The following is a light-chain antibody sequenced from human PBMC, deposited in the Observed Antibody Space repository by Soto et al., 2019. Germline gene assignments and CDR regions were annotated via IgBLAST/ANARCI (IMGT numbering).Light chain of an antibody. Sequence: VLTQPASVSGSPGQSITISCTGTSSDVGGYNYVSWYQQHPGKAPKLMIYDVSNRPSGVSNRFSGSKSGNTASLTISGLQAEDEADYYCSSYTSSITFYVFGPGTKVTVL. CDR2: DVS. CDR3: SSYTSSITFYV. CDR1: SSDVGGYNY. J-gene: IGLJ1*01. V-gene: IGLV2-14*01.